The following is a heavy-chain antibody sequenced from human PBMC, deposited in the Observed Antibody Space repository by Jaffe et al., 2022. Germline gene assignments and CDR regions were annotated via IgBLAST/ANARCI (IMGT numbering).Heavy chain of an antibody. Sequence: QVQLQESGPGLVKPSETLSLTCAVSGYSISSGYYWGWIRQPPGKGLEWIGSIYHSGSTYYNPSLKSRVTISVDTSKNQFSLKLSSVTAADTAVYYCASMVGGGYCSGGSCYPGTFDYWGQGTLVTVSS. CDR2: IYHSGST. D-gene: IGHD2-15*01. CDR1: GYSISSGYY. CDR3: ASMVGGGYCSGGSCYPGTFDY. V-gene: IGHV4-38-2*01. J-gene: IGHJ4*02.